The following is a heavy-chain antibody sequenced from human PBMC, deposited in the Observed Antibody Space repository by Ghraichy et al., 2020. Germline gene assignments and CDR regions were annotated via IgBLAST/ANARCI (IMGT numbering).Heavy chain of an antibody. D-gene: IGHD4-23*01. J-gene: IGHJ4*02. CDR2: INHTGST. V-gene: IGHV4-34*01. CDR1: GGSFNTYY. CDR3: GRPPHGDKDW. Sequence: SETLSLTCAVYGGSFNTYYWSWIRQPPGKGLEWIGEINHTGSTSYNQSLKNRVTISVDTSKNQISLKMNAVTAADTAVYYCGRPPHGDKDWWVQGTLVTVSS.